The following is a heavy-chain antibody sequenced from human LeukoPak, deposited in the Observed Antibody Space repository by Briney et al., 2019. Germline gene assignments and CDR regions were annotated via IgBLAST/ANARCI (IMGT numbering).Heavy chain of an antibody. J-gene: IGHJ6*04. CDR2: INHGGST. V-gene: IGHV4-34*01. CDR3: ARKGGGWATCMDV. D-gene: IGHD3-16*01. CDR1: GGSFSGYY. Sequence: SETLSLTCAVYGGSFSGYYWSWIRQPPGKGLEWIGEINHGGSTNYNPSLKSRVTISVDTSKNQFSLKLTSVTAADTAVYYCARKGGGWATCMDVWGKGTTVTVSS.